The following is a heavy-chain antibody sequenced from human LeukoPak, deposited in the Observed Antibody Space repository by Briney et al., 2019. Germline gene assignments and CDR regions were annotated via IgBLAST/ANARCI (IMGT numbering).Heavy chain of an antibody. CDR2: IYYSGGT. V-gene: IGHV4-59*01. J-gene: IGHJ3*02. D-gene: IGHD2-15*01. CDR3: ARDLRVAADAFDI. CDR1: GGSISSYY. Sequence: SETLSLTCTVSGGSISSYYWSWIRQPPGKGLEWIGYIYYSGGTNYNPSLKSRVTISVDTSKNQFSLKLSSVTAADTAVYYCARDLRVAADAFDIWGQGTMVTVSS.